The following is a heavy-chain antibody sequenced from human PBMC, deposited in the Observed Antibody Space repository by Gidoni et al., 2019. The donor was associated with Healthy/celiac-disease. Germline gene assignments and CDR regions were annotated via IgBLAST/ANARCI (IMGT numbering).Heavy chain of an antibody. CDR1: GGTFSSHA. CDR3: ARDFGIVVVTAILPYYGMDV. Sequence: QVQLVQSGAEVKKPGSSVKVSCKASGGTFSSHAISWVRQAPGQGLEWMGGIIPIFGTANYAQKFQGRVTITADKSTSTAYMELSSLRSEDTAVYYCARDFGIVVVTAILPYYGMDVWGQGTTVTVSS. D-gene: IGHD2-21*02. V-gene: IGHV1-69*06. CDR2: IIPIFGTA. J-gene: IGHJ6*02.